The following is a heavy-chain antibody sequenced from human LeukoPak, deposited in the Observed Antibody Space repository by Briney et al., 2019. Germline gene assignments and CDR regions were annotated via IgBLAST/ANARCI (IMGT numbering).Heavy chain of an antibody. D-gene: IGHD3-9*01. V-gene: IGHV4-38-2*02. CDR3: ARGEVNFDWLFGGFDY. J-gene: IGHJ4*02. CDR2: IYHSGST. Sequence: SETLSLTCTVSGYSISSGYYWGWIRQPPGKGLEWIGSIYHSGSTYYNPSLKSRVTISVDTSKNQFSLKLSSVTAADTAVYYCARGEVNFDWLFGGFDYWGQGTLVTVSS. CDR1: GYSISSGYY.